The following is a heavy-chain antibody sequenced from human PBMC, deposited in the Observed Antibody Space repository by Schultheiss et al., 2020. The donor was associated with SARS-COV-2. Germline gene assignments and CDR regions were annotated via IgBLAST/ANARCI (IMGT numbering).Heavy chain of an antibody. D-gene: IGHD4-11*01. Sequence: SETLSLTCAVYGGSFSSYYWTWIRQSPGKGLEWIGYIYYSGSTNYNPSLKSRVTMSVDTSKNQFSLKLSSVTAADTAVYYCAREDYSNSYWGQGTLVTVSS. V-gene: IGHV4-59*12. CDR2: IYYSGST. J-gene: IGHJ4*02. CDR1: GGSFSSYY. CDR3: AREDYSNSY.